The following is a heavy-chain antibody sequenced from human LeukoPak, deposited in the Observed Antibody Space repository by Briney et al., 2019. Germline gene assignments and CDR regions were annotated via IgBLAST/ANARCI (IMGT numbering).Heavy chain of an antibody. Sequence: SVKVSCKASGGTFSSYAISWVRQAPGQGLEWMGGIIPIFGTANYAQKFQGRVTITTDESTSTAYMELSSLRSEDTAVYYCAREVSIAVAGYYIDYWGQGTLVTVSS. V-gene: IGHV1-69*05. D-gene: IGHD6-19*01. J-gene: IGHJ4*02. CDR1: GGTFSSYA. CDR3: AREVSIAVAGYYIDY. CDR2: IIPIFGTA.